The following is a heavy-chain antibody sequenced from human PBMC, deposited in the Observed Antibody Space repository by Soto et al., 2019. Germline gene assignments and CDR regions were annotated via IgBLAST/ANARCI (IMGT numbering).Heavy chain of an antibody. J-gene: IGHJ4*02. CDR3: ARRDGYDYNSFDY. Sequence: QVQLVQSGAEVKKPGSSVKVSCKASGGTFSSYTISWVRQAPGQGLEWMGRIIPILGIANYAQKFQGRVTITADKSTSTAYMELSSLRSEVTAVYYCARRDGYDYNSFDYWGQGTLVTVSS. CDR1: GGTFSSYT. V-gene: IGHV1-69*02. D-gene: IGHD5-12*01. CDR2: IIPILGIA.